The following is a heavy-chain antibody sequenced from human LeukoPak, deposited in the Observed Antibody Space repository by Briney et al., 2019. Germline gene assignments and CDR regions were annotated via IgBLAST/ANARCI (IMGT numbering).Heavy chain of an antibody. CDR3: AKSVVPAAIDPDAFDI. D-gene: IGHD2-2*01. V-gene: IGHV3-23*01. Sequence: GGSLRLSCAASGFTFSSYAMSWVRQAPGKGLEWVSAISGSGGSTYYADSVKGRFTISRDNSKNTLCLQMNSLRAEDTAVYYCAKSVVPAAIDPDAFDIWGQGTMVTVSS. CDR2: ISGSGGST. CDR1: GFTFSSYA. J-gene: IGHJ3*02.